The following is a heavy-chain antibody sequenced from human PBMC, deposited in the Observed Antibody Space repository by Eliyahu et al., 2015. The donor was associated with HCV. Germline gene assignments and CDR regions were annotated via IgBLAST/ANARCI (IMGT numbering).Heavy chain of an antibody. D-gene: IGHD3-10*01. V-gene: IGHV3-7*01. Sequence: EVQLVESGGGLVQPGGSLRLSCAASGLSFSSYWMTWVRRAPGKGVXWVANIKEDGSEKYYVDSVKGRFIISRDNAKNSLYLQMNSLRAEETAVYYCARERRLWFGELMGDHFDHWGRGTLVTVSS. CDR2: IKEDGSEK. CDR3: ARERRLWFGELMGDHFDH. CDR1: GLSFSSYW. J-gene: IGHJ4*02.